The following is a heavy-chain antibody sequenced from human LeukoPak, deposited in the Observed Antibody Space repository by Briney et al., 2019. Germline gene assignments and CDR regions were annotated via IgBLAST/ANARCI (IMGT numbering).Heavy chain of an antibody. Sequence: GGSLRLSCAASGFTFSNYGMSWVRQAPGKGLEWVSTISDSDDSTYYADSVKGRFTISRDNSKNTLYLQMNSLRAEDTAVYYCTRLGGRSGSYYVGYWGQGTLVTVSS. J-gene: IGHJ4*02. D-gene: IGHD1-26*01. V-gene: IGHV3-23*01. CDR2: ISDSDDST. CDR3: TRLGGRSGSYYVGY. CDR1: GFTFSNYG.